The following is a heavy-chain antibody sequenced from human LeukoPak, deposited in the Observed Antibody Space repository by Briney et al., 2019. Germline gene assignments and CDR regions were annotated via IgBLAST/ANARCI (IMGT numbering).Heavy chain of an antibody. V-gene: IGHV1-2*02. CDR2: INPNSGGT. Sequence: GASVKVSCKASGYTFTGYYMHWVRQAPGQGLEWMGWINPNSGGTNYAQKFQGRVTMTRDTSISTAYMELSRLRSDDTAVYYCASSTYCGGGSCYSEWGQGTLVTVSS. CDR3: ASSTYCGGGSCYSE. D-gene: IGHD2-15*01. J-gene: IGHJ4*02. CDR1: GYTFTGYY.